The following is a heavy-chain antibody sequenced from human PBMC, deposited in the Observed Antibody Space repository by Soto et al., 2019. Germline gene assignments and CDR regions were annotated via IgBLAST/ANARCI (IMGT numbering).Heavy chain of an antibody. J-gene: IGHJ4*02. CDR2: IYPGDSDT. Sequence: EVQLVQSGAEVKKPGESVKISCEASGYRFANYWIGWVRQMPGKGLEWMGVIYPGDSDTRYSPSFQGHVTISADKSTSTAYLQWSSLEAPDTVVYYSARAPSHDWYQHFVYLGQGTLVTVSS. CDR1: GYRFANYW. V-gene: IGHV5-51*01. CDR3: ARAPSHDWYQHFVY. D-gene: IGHD3-9*01.